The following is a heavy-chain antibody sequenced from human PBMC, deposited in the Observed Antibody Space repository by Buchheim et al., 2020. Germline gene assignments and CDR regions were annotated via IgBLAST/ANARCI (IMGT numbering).Heavy chain of an antibody. V-gene: IGHV3-66*01. CDR2: IYPGGNT. CDR3: ARAGDDKSWNYFNS. D-gene: IGHD3-10*01. Sequence: EVQLVESGGGLVQPGGSLRLSCAAPGFIVSTNYMSWVRQAPGKGLEWVSIIYPGGNTYYPDSVKGRFTISRDNSKNTVYLQMNSLRDEDTAVYYCARAGDDKSWNYFNSWGQGTL. J-gene: IGHJ4*02. CDR1: GFIVSTNY.